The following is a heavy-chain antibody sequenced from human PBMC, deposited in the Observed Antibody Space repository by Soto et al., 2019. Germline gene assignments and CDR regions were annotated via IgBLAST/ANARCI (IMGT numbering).Heavy chain of an antibody. D-gene: IGHD2-2*01. CDR3: ARDRIVVVPAATPLRRFSSVYYYYGMDV. Sequence: QLQLQESGSGLVKPSQTLSLTCAVSGGSISSGGYSWSWIRQPPGKGLEWIGYIYHSGSTYYNPSLKSRVTISVDRSKNQFSLKLSSVTAADTAVYYCARDRIVVVPAATPLRRFSSVYYYYGMDVWGQGTTVTVSS. CDR2: IYHSGST. V-gene: IGHV4-30-2*01. CDR1: GGSISSGGYS. J-gene: IGHJ6*02.